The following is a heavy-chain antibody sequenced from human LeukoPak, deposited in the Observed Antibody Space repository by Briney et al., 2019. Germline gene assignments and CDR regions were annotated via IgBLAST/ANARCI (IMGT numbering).Heavy chain of an antibody. CDR1: EYTFTTYD. CDR3: ARGPFGNCGGGPCHFRDIDNWYDP. V-gene: IGHV1-8*03. CDR2: MNPKSGDA. D-gene: IGHD2-21*01. J-gene: IGHJ5*02. Sequence: ASVKVSCKASEYTFTTYDINWVRQAAGQGFEWMGWMNPKSGDAGYADKFQGRVAITRDTSINTAYLELSALTPDDTAVYYCARGPFGNCGGGPCHFRDIDNWYDPWGQGTLVTVSS.